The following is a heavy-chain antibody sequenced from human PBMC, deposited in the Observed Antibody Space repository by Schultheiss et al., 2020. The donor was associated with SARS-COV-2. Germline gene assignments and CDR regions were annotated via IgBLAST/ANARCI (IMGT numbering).Heavy chain of an antibody. Sequence: SQTLSLTCTVSGGSINNYYWSWIRQSPGKGLEWIGSIYFSGSTYCDPSLKSRVTMSVDTSKNQFSLQLNSVTPEDTAVYYCARDRSGPFDPWGQGTLVTVSS. V-gene: IGHV4-59*04. CDR1: GGSINNYY. D-gene: IGHD5-24*01. J-gene: IGHJ5*02. CDR3: ARDRSGPFDP. CDR2: IYFSGST.